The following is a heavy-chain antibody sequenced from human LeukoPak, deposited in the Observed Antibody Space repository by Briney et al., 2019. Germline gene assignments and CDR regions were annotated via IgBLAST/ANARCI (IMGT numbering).Heavy chain of an antibody. D-gene: IGHD1-7*01. Sequence: GGSLRLSCAASGFTFSSYGMHWVRQAPRKGLEWVAVIWYDGSNKYYADSVKGRFTISRDNSKNTLYLQMNSLRAEDTAVYYCAKGELELRPDAFDIWGQGTMVTVSS. CDR2: IWYDGSNK. V-gene: IGHV3-33*06. CDR3: AKGELELRPDAFDI. J-gene: IGHJ3*02. CDR1: GFTFSSYG.